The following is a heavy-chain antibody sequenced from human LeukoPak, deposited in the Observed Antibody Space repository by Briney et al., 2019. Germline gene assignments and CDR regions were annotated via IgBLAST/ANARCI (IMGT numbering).Heavy chain of an antibody. CDR1: GFTFSSYS. V-gene: IGHV3-21*01. CDR2: ISSSSSYI. Sequence: GGSLRLSCAASGFTFSSYSMNWVRQAPGKGLEWVSSISSSSSYIYYADSVKGRFTISRDNSKNTLYLQMNSLRAEDTAVYYCAKGAYYDFWSGYYTHLPDYWGQGTLVTVSS. CDR3: AKGAYYDFWSGYYTHLPDY. J-gene: IGHJ4*02. D-gene: IGHD3-3*01.